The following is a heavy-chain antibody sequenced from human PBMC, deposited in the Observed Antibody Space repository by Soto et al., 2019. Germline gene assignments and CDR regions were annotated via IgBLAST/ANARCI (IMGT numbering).Heavy chain of an antibody. CDR1: GGTFSSYA. V-gene: IGHV1-69*13. J-gene: IGHJ3*02. D-gene: IGHD5-12*01. CDR2: IIPIFGTA. Sequence: GASVKVSCKASGGTFSSYAISWARQAPGQGLEWMGGIIPIFGTANYAQKFQGRVTITADESTSTAYMELSSLRSEDTAVYYCARGGDGYPAGAFDIWGQGTMVTVSS. CDR3: ARGGDGYPAGAFDI.